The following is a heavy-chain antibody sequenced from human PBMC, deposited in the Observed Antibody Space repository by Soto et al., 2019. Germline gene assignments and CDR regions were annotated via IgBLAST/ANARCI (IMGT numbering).Heavy chain of an antibody. D-gene: IGHD3-3*01. Sequence: ASVKVSCKASGYTFTSYGISWVRQAPGQGLEWMGWINAYNGHTNYAQNLQGRVTMTTDTSTSTAYMELRSLRSADTAVYYCARYITIFGVVIRGEYYFDYWGQGTLVTVSS. CDR1: GYTFTSYG. CDR3: ARYITIFGVVIRGEYYFDY. J-gene: IGHJ4*02. CDR2: INAYNGHT. V-gene: IGHV1-18*01.